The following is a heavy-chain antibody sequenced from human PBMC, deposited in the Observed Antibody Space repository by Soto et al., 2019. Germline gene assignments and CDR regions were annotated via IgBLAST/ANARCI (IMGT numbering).Heavy chain of an antibody. Sequence: PSGTLSLTCTVSCGSLSSGGYYWNWIRQHPGKGLGGIGDIYYIGSTYFIPSLKCRVTISVYTSKNQFSLKLSSLTAADTAVYYCARSVTPWGQGTLVTVS. D-gene: IGHD3-16*02. CDR3: ARSVTP. CDR1: CGSLSSGGYY. J-gene: IGHJ5*02. CDR2: IYYIGST. V-gene: IGHV4-31*03.